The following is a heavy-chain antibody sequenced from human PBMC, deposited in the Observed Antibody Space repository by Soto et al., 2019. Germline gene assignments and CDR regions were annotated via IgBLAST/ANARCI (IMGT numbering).Heavy chain of an antibody. J-gene: IGHJ4*02. V-gene: IGHV3-33*01. Sequence: QVQLVESGGGVVQPGRSLRLSCAASGFTFSSYGMHWVRQAPGKGLEWVAVIWYDGSNKYYADSVKGRFTISRDNSKNTLYLQMNSLRAEDTAVYYCARDHSSVYQDYWGQGTLVNVSS. D-gene: IGHD3-22*01. CDR1: GFTFSSYG. CDR3: ARDHSSVYQDY. CDR2: IWYDGSNK.